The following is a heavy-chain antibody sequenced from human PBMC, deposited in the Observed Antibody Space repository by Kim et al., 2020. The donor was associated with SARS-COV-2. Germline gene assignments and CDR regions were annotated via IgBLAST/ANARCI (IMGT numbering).Heavy chain of an antibody. D-gene: IGHD3-10*01. J-gene: IGHJ4*02. Sequence: ADSVKGRFTISRDNSKNTLYIQRNSLRAEDTAVYYCARGDKGSGSYYNFDYWGQGTLVTVSS. V-gene: IGHV3-53*01. CDR3: ARGDKGSGSYYNFDY.